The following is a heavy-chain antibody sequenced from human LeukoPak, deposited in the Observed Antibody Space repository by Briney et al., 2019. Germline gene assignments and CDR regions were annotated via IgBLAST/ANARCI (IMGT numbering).Heavy chain of an antibody. CDR1: GGSIRSYY. CDR2: IYDSGTT. J-gene: IGHJ3*01. D-gene: IGHD4-11*01. CDR3: ARRGRREAAVTTGKAFDF. V-gene: IGHV4-59*01. Sequence: SETLSLTCIVSGGSIRSYYWSWIRQPPGKGLEWIGYIYDSGTTNYNPSLKSRVTISLDTSKNQFSLKLSSVTAADTAVYYCARRGRREAAVTTGKAFDFWGQGTLVTVSS.